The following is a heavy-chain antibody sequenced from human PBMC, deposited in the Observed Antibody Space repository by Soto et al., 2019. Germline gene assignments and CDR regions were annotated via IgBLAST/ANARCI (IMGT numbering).Heavy chain of an antibody. CDR1: GFTFKNYD. CDR2: IGNSGDT. Sequence: GGSLRLSCEASGFTFKNYDMYWVRQAPGKGLEWVLSIGNSGDTNYAGSVKGRFTISRENDRNALYLQMNSLRGGDTAVYFCVRAGVAPYYYYGMDVWGQGTTVTVSS. D-gene: IGHD2-8*01. J-gene: IGHJ6*02. CDR3: VRAGVAPYYYYGMDV. V-gene: IGHV3-13*01.